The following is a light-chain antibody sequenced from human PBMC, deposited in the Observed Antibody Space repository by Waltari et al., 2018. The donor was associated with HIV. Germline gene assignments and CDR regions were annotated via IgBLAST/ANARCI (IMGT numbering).Light chain of an antibody. V-gene: IGLV3-1*01. J-gene: IGLJ1*01. CDR3: QAWDSSTGV. CDR2: QDS. Sequence: SYELTQPPSVSVSPGQTASITCSGDKLGDKYACWYRQKPGQSPVLVIYQDSKRPSRIPERFSGSNSGNTATLTISGTQAMDEADYYCQAWDSSTGVFGTGTKVTVL. CDR1: KLGDKY.